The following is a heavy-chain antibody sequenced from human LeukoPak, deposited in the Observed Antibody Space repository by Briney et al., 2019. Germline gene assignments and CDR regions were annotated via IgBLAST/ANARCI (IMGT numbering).Heavy chain of an antibody. CDR3: ARGGDGYPYHFDY. CDR2: ISSSSSYT. J-gene: IGHJ4*02. CDR1: GFTFRDYY. V-gene: IGHV3-11*05. D-gene: IGHD5-24*01. Sequence: GGSLRLSCAPSGFTFRDYYMRWIRQAPAKGLEWVSYISSSSSYTNYADSVKGRFTISRDNAKNSLYLQMNSLRAEDTAVYYCARGGDGYPYHFDYWGQGTLVTVSS.